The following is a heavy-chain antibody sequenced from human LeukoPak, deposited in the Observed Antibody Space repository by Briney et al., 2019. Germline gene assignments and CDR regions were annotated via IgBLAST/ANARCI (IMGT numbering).Heavy chain of an antibody. CDR2: IHHSGST. CDR1: GGSFSGYY. V-gene: IGHV4-34*01. D-gene: IGHD3-10*01. J-gene: IGHJ6*03. CDR3: AIFYGSGRGNYYYYYMDV. Sequence: SETLSLTCAVYGGSFSGYYWSWIRQPPGKGLEWIGEIHHSGSTNYNPSLKSRVTISVDTSKNQFSLKLSSVTAADTAVYYCAIFYGSGRGNYYYYYMDVWGKGTTVTISS.